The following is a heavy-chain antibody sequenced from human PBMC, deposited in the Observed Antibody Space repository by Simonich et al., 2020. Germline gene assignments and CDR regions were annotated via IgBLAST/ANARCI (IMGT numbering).Heavy chain of an antibody. CDR3: ARNRLDY. Sequence: EVQLVESGGGLVQPGGSLILSCAASGFTFSSYWMQWVSQAPGKGRLWVSRINSNGSSTRSAASVKGRFTISIDNAKNTLYLQMNSLRAEDTAVYYCARNRLDYWGQGTLVTVSS. CDR2: INSNGSST. J-gene: IGHJ4*02. CDR1: GFTFSSYW. V-gene: IGHV3-74*01.